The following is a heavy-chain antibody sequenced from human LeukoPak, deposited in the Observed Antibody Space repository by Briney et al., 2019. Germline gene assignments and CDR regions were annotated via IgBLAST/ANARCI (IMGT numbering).Heavy chain of an antibody. D-gene: IGHD3-3*01. CDR2: IIHIFGTA. CDR1: GGTFSSYA. V-gene: IGHV1-69*05. Sequence: SSVKVSCKASGGTFSSYAISWLRPAPGQGLEWMGGIIHIFGTANYAQKFQGRVTITTGESTSTAYMELSSLRSEDTAVYYCARESVITIFGVVIFRPLFDYWGQGTLVTVAS. CDR3: ARESVITIFGVVIFRPLFDY. J-gene: IGHJ4*02.